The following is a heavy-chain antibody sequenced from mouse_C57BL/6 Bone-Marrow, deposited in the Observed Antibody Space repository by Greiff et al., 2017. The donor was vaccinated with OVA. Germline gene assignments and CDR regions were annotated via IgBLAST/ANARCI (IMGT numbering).Heavy chain of an antibody. D-gene: IGHD3-3*01. Sequence: EVKLVESGGGLVKPGGSLKLSCAASGFTFSSYAMSWVRQTPEKRLEWVATISDGGSYTYYPDNVKGRFTISRDNAKNNLYLQMSHLKSEDTAIYCCARGGWGYWGQGTTLTVSS. V-gene: IGHV5-4*03. J-gene: IGHJ2*01. CDR2: ISDGGSYT. CDR1: GFTFSSYA. CDR3: ARGGWGY.